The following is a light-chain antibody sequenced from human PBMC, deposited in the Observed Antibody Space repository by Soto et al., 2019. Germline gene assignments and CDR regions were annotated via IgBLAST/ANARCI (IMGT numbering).Light chain of an antibody. Sequence: EIALTQSPGTLSLSPEERATLSCRASQSISSGYLAWYQQKPGQAPRLLIYGASSRATAIPDRFSGGGSGTDFTLTISSLEPEDFAVYYCQQFGTSPWTFGQGTKVEIK. CDR1: QSISSGY. CDR2: GAS. V-gene: IGKV3-20*01. J-gene: IGKJ1*01. CDR3: QQFGTSPWT.